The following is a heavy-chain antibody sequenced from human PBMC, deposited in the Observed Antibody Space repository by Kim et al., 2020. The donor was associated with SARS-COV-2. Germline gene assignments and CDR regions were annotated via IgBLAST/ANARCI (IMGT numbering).Heavy chain of an antibody. CDR2: ISYDGSNK. D-gene: IGHD1-26*01. Sequence: GGSLRLSCAASGFTFSSYAMHWVRQAPGKGLEWVAVISYDGSNKYYADSVKGRFTISRDNSKNTLYLQMNSLRAEDTAVYYCARDQASRGIVGAMDYWGQGTLVTVSS. CDR3: ARDQASRGIVGAMDY. CDR1: GFTFSSYA. J-gene: IGHJ4*02. V-gene: IGHV3-30*04.